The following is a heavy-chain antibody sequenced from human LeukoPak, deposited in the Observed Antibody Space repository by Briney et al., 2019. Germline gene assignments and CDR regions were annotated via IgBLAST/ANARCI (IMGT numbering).Heavy chain of an antibody. J-gene: IGHJ4*02. CDR1: GFTFSSYA. CDR2: ISAGDGTT. V-gene: IGHV3-23*01. D-gene: IGHD3-3*01. CDR3: AKETIRYFDY. Sequence: GGSLRLSCAASGFTFSSYAMSWVRQAPGKGLEWVSAISAGDGTTYYADSVKGRFTISRDNSRDTPYLQMNSLRAEDTAVYYCAKETIRYFDYWGQGTLVTVSS.